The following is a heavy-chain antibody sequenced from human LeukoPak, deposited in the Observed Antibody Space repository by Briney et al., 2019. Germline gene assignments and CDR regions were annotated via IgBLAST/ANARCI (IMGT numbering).Heavy chain of an antibody. CDR2: IYYSGTT. J-gene: IGHJ4*02. Sequence: SQTLSLTCTVSGGSINSGDYYWSWIRQPPGKGLEWIGHIYYSGTTYYNPSLKSRVTISVDTSKNQFSLKLSSVTAADTAVYYCASYYDSSSPTFDYWGQGTPVTVSS. D-gene: IGHD3-22*01. CDR3: ASYYDSSSPTFDY. CDR1: GGSINSGDYY. V-gene: IGHV4-30-4*01.